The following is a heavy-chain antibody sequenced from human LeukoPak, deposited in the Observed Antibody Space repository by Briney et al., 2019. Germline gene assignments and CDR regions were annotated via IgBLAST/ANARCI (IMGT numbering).Heavy chain of an antibody. Sequence: TLFLTCTVSGGSMSSENCRWIRETAGWGLEWIGRLYSSRSTNYSPSLKSRITMSADTSKNHFSLQLLSVTAAAPAVYYSARHSSGWSFTPGGQGTLVTVTS. CDR2: LYSSRST. D-gene: IGHD6-19*01. CDR3: ARHSSGWSFTP. V-gene: IGHV4-4*07. CDR1: GGSMSSEN. J-gene: IGHJ5*02.